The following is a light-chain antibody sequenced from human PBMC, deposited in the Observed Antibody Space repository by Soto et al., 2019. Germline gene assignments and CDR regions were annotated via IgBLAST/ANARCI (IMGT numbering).Light chain of an antibody. CDR1: QSVSSSY. J-gene: IGKJ2*01. CDR3: QQYGRT. V-gene: IGKV3-20*01. Sequence: EIVLTQSPGTLSLSPGERATLSCRASQSVSSSYLAWYQQKPGQAPRLLIYGASSRATGIPDRFSGSGSGIDFTRTISRHEPEDFAVYYCQQYGRTFGQGTKLEIK. CDR2: GAS.